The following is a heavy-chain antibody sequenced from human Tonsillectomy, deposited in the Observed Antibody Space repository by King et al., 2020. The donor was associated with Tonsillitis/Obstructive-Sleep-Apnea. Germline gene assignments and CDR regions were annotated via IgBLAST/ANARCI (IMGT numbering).Heavy chain of an antibody. J-gene: IGHJ4*02. CDR1: GFTFSDHY. CDR2: TRNKANRYTT. Sequence: VQLVESGGGLVQPGGSLRLSCAASGFTFSDHYMDWVRQAPGKGLEWVGRTRNKANRYTTEYAASVKGRFTISRDDSKNSLYLQMNSLKTEDTAVYYCARWVPEATMIDYWGQGALVTVSS. V-gene: IGHV3-72*01. CDR3: ARWVPEATMIDY. D-gene: IGHD5-12*01.